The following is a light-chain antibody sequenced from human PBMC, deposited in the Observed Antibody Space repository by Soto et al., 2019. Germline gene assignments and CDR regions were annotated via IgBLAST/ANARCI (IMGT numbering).Light chain of an antibody. Sequence: QSALTQPASVSGSPGQSITISCTGTSSDVGGYNYVSWYQQHPGKVLKLMIYEVFRRPSGISDRFSGSKSGSTASLTISGLQAEDEADYYCCSYTTTSTFVFGGGTKVTVL. CDR3: CSYTTTSTFV. J-gene: IGLJ3*02. V-gene: IGLV2-14*03. CDR2: EVF. CDR1: SSDVGGYNY.